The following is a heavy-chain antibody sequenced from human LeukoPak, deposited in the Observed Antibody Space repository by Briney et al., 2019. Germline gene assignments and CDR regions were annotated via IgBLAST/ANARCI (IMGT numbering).Heavy chain of an antibody. CDR2: IGPNNGVT. CDR1: GYTFTDYF. J-gene: IGHJ4*02. D-gene: IGHD3-3*01. V-gene: IGHV1-2*02. Sequence: ASVKVSCTASGYTFTDYFLHWVRQAPGQGLEWMGWIGPNNGVTNYQGKVTMTRDTSINTAYMEVSSLRSDDTAEYYCARDIRPRVESFDYWGQGTLVTVSS. CDR3: ARDIRPRVESFDY.